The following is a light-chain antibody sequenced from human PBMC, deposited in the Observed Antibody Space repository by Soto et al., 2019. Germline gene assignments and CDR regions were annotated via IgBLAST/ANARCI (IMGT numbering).Light chain of an antibody. CDR3: AAWDSSLSAGV. CDR1: SFNIANNY. Sequence: QSVLTQPPSVSAAPGQKVTISCSGSSFNIANNYVSWFQHLPGTAPKLLIYENNKRPPGIPDRFSASKSGTSATLGITGLQTGDEADYYCAAWDSSLSAGVFGGGTKLTVL. J-gene: IGLJ3*02. V-gene: IGLV1-51*02. CDR2: ENN.